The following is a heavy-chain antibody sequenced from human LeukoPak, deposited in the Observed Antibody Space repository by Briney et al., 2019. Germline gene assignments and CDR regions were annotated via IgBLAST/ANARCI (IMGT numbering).Heavy chain of an antibody. CDR2: INHSGST. CDR3: ARGRDYYGSGRPPDY. V-gene: IGHV4-34*01. J-gene: IGHJ4*02. Sequence: TSETLSLTCAVYGGSFSGYYWSWIRQPSGKGLEWIGEINHSGSTNYNPSLKSRVTISVDTSKNQFSLKLSSVTAADTAVYYCARGRDYYGSGRPPDYWGQGTLVTVSS. D-gene: IGHD3-10*01. CDR1: GGSFSGYY.